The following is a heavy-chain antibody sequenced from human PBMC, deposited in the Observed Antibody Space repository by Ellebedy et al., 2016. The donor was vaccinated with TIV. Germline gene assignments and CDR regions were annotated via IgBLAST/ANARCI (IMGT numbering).Heavy chain of an antibody. CDR2: ISSSSTI. J-gene: IGHJ3*02. V-gene: IGHV3-48*02. CDR3: ASQVSYSSGWYDDAFDI. D-gene: IGHD6-19*01. Sequence: GESLKISCAASGFTFSSYSMNWVRQAPGKGLEWVSYISSSSTIYYADSVKGRFTISRDNAKNSLYLQMNSLRDEDTAVYYCASQVSYSSGWYDDAFDIWGQGTMVTVSS. CDR1: GFTFSSYS.